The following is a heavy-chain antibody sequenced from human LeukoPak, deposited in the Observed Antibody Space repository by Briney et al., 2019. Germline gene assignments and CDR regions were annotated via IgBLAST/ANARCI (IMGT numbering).Heavy chain of an antibody. Sequence: GGSLRLSCAASGFTFSTYSMNWVRQAPGKGLEWVSSISSSSGYIYYADSVKGRFTISRDNAKNSLYLQMNSLRAEDTAVYYCARDGAYSGYDFYYYYYMDVWGKGTTVIISS. V-gene: IGHV3-21*01. CDR3: ARDGAYSGYDFYYYYYMDV. CDR2: ISSSSGYI. CDR1: GFTFSTYS. J-gene: IGHJ6*03. D-gene: IGHD5-12*01.